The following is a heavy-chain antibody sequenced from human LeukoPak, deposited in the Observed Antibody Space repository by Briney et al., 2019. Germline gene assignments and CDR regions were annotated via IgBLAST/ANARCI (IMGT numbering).Heavy chain of an antibody. J-gene: IGHJ4*02. CDR2: INPNSGGT. V-gene: IGHV1-2*02. Sequence: ASVKVSCKASGYTFTGYYMHWVRQTPGQGLEWMGWINPNSGGTNYAQKFQGRVTMTRDTSISTAYMELSRLRSDDTAVYYCARDLRIAVAGTPGYWGQGTLVTVSS. CDR3: ARDLRIAVAGTPGY. CDR1: GYTFTGYY. D-gene: IGHD6-19*01.